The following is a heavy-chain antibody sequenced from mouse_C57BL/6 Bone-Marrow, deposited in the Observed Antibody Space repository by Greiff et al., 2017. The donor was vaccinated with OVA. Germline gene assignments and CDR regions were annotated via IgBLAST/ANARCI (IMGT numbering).Heavy chain of an antibody. Sequence: VQLQQSGAELVRPGASVKLSCTASGFNIKDDYMHWVKQRPEQGLEWIGWIDPENGDTEYASKFQGKATITADTSSNTAYLQLSSLTSEDTAVYYCTTEDGYHNDYAMDYWGQGTSVTVSS. D-gene: IGHD2-3*01. V-gene: IGHV14-4*01. CDR3: TTEDGYHNDYAMDY. CDR2: IDPENGDT. CDR1: GFNIKDDY. J-gene: IGHJ4*01.